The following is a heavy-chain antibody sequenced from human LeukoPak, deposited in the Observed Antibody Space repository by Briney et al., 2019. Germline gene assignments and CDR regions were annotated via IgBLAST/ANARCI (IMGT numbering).Heavy chain of an antibody. D-gene: IGHD3-10*01. V-gene: IGHV3-66*04. J-gene: IGHJ3*02. CDR3: ARLHLGWFGEQARRAFDI. Sequence: PGGSLRLSCAASGFTVSSNYMGWVRQAPGKGLEWVSVIYTGGDTYYADSVKGRFTISRANSKNTLYLQMNSLRAEDTAMYYCARLHLGWFGEQARRAFDIWGQGTMVTVSS. CDR1: GFTVSSNY. CDR2: IYTGGDT.